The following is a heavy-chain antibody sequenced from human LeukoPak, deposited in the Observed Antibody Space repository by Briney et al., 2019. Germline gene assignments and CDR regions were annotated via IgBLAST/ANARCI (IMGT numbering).Heavy chain of an antibody. Sequence: PGRSLRLSCAASGFTFSSYAMHRVRQAPGKGLEWVAVISYDGSNKYYADSVKGRFTISRDNSKNTLYLQMNSLRAEDTAVYYCARGGVTAPRSEGPSDYWGQGTLVTVSS. V-gene: IGHV3-30*04. J-gene: IGHJ4*02. CDR3: ARGGVTAPRSEGPSDY. D-gene: IGHD2-21*02. CDR2: ISYDGSNK. CDR1: GFTFSSYA.